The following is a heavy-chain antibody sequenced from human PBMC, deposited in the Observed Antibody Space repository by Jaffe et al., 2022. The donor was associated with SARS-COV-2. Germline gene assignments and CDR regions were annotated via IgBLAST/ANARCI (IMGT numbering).Heavy chain of an antibody. D-gene: IGHD5-18*01. CDR2: ISWDGGST. J-gene: IGHJ4*02. CDR3: AKGGVGYSYGFGSLDY. V-gene: IGHV3-43*01. CDR1: GFTFDDYT. Sequence: EVQLVESGGVVVQPGGSLRLSCAASGFTFDDYTMHWVRQAPGKGLEWVSLISWDGGSTYYADSVKGRFTISRDNSKNSLYLQMNSLRTEDTALYYCAKGGVGYSYGFGSLDYWGQGTLVTVSS.